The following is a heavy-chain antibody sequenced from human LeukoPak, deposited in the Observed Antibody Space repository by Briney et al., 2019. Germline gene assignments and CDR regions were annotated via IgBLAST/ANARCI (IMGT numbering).Heavy chain of an antibody. CDR3: ARDSGYCSSTGCYVHYFDY. CDR2: ISSSSGYI. CDR1: GFTFSRYA. D-gene: IGHD2-2*01. V-gene: IGHV3-21*01. Sequence: GGSLRLSCAASGFTFSRYAMNWVRQTPGKGLEWVSSISSSSGYINYADSVKGRFTVSRDNAKNSLYLQMNSLRAEDTAVYYCARDSGYCSSTGCYVHYFDYWGQGTLVTVSS. J-gene: IGHJ4*02.